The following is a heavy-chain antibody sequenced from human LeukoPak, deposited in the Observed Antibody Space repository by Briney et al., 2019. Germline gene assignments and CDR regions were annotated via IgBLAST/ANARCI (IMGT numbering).Heavy chain of an antibody. J-gene: IGHJ4*02. D-gene: IGHD3-3*01. CDR1: GFTFSSYA. V-gene: IGHV3-23*01. CDR2: ISGSGGST. Sequence: GGSLRLSCAASGFTFSSYAMHWVRQAPGKGLEWVSAISGSGGSTYYADSVKGRFTISRDNSKNTLYLQMNSLRAEDTAVYYCAKVLYYDFWSGHTPREYYFDYWGQGTLVTVSS. CDR3: AKVLYYDFWSGHTPREYYFDY.